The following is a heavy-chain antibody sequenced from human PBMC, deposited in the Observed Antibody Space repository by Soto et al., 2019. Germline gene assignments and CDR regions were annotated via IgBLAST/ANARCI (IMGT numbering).Heavy chain of an antibody. CDR3: ARELAAAAHDY. D-gene: IGHD6-13*01. Sequence: TVSGGSISSGGYYWSWIRQHPGKGLEWIGYIYYSGSTYYNPSLKSRVTISVDTSKNQFSLKLSSVTAADTAVYYCARELAAAAHDYWGQGTLVTVSS. CDR2: IYYSGST. J-gene: IGHJ4*02. V-gene: IGHV4-31*03. CDR1: GGSISSGGYY.